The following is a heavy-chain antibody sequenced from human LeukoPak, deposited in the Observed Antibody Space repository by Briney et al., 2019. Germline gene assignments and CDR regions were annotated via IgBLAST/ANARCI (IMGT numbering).Heavy chain of an antibody. J-gene: IGHJ4*02. Sequence: GGSLRLSCAASGFTFSDYGMHWVRQAPGKGLEWVAFLRSDGSNKYYADSVKGRFTISRDNSKNTLYLQMNSLRAEDTAVYYCARAGNTRFDYWGQGTLVTVSS. D-gene: IGHD2/OR15-2a*01. CDR2: LRSDGSNK. CDR3: ARAGNTRFDY. CDR1: GFTFSDYG. V-gene: IGHV3-30*02.